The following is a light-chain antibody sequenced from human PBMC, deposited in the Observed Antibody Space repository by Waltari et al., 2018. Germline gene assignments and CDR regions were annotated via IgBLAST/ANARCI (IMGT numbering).Light chain of an antibody. CDR2: AAS. J-gene: IGKJ3*01. CDR3: QQSYFTPRGN. CDR1: QAINTY. V-gene: IGKV1-39*01. Sequence: DIRMTQSPSSLSASVGDRVTITCRASQAINTYLNWYQQQPGKAPKLLIYAASRLHRGVPSRFSGSGSGTDFTLTISRLQPEDLATYYCQQSYFTPRGNFGPGTRVDL.